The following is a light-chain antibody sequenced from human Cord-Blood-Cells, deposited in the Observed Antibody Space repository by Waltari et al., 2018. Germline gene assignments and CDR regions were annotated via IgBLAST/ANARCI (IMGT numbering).Light chain of an antibody. CDR2: DSS. CDR1: QSVSSY. J-gene: IGKJ4*01. Sequence: EIVLTQFPATLSLSPGERATLACRASQSVSSYLAWYHQKPGQAPRLLIYDSSNRATGIPARFSGSGSGTDFTLTISSLEPKDFAVYYCQQRSNWLTFGGGTKVEIK. V-gene: IGKV3-11*01. CDR3: QQRSNWLT.